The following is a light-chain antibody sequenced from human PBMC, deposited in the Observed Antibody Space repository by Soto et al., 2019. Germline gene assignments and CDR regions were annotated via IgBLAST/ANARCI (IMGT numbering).Light chain of an antibody. CDR1: SSEVGDYNY. CDR2: EVS. J-gene: IGLJ3*02. Sequence: QSALTQPPSASGSPGQSVTISCTGTSSEVGDYNYVSWFQQHPGKAPKLIISEVSKRPSGVPDRFSGSKSGNTASLTVSGLQAEDEADYYCSSYAASNILLFGGGTKVTVL. V-gene: IGLV2-8*01. CDR3: SSYAASNILL.